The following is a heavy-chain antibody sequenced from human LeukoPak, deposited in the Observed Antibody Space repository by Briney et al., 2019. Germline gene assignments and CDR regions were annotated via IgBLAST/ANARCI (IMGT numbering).Heavy chain of an antibody. CDR2: MNPNSGNT. V-gene: IGHV1-8*01. CDR1: GYTLTSYD. CDR3: ARALVPAATERLYYYYGMDV. Sequence: RASVKVSCKASGYTLTSYDINWVRQATGQGLEWMGWMNPNSGNTGYAQKFQGRVTMTRNTSISTAYMELSSLRSEDTAVYYCARALVPAATERLYYYYGMDVWGQGTTVTVSS. J-gene: IGHJ6*02. D-gene: IGHD2-2*01.